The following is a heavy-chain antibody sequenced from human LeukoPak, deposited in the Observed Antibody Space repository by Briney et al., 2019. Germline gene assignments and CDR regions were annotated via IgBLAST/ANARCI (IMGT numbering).Heavy chain of an antibody. CDR2: IIPSFGTA. V-gene: IGHV1-69*13. CDR3: AREREITMVRGVVYYFDF. CDR1: GGSFSTYA. Sequence: SVKVSCKASGGSFSTYAINWLRQAPGQGLEWMGGIIPSFGTADYARKFQGRVTITADDSTSTAYMELRSLMSEDTAVYYCAREREITMVRGVVYYFDFRGRGTLVTVSS. D-gene: IGHD3-10*01. J-gene: IGHJ4*02.